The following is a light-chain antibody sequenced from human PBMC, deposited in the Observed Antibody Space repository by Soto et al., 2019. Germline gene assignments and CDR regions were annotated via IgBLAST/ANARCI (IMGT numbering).Light chain of an antibody. CDR1: SSNIGAGYD. J-gene: IGLJ2*01. Sequence: QSALTQPPSVSGAPGQRVTISCTGSSSNIGAGYDVHWYQQLPGTAPKVLIYDNNTRPSGVPDRFSGSKSGTSASLAITGLEAEDEADYYCQSYDSSLSGVVFGGGTKLTVL. V-gene: IGLV1-40*01. CDR3: QSYDSSLSGVV. CDR2: DNN.